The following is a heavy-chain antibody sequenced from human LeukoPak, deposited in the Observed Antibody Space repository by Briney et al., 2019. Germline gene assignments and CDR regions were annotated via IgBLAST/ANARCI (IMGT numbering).Heavy chain of an antibody. CDR1: GFTFSSYG. V-gene: IGHV3-33*01. D-gene: IGHD3-22*01. Sequence: QPGGSLRLSCAASGFTFSSYGMHWVRQAPGKGLEWVAVIWYDGSNKYYADSVKGRFTISRDNSKNTLYLQMNSLRAEDTAVYYCARAGLQYYYDSSGYYRIDAFDIWGQGTMVTVSS. J-gene: IGHJ3*02. CDR3: ARAGLQYYYDSSGYYRIDAFDI. CDR2: IWYDGSNK.